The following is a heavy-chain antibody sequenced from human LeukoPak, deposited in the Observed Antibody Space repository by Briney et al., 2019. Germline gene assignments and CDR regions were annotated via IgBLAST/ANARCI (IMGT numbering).Heavy chain of an antibody. D-gene: IGHD6-19*01. CDR2: ISGSGGST. J-gene: IGHJ4*02. CDR3: AKSLDLYSSGWRGLEPFDY. Sequence: GGSLRLSCAASGFTLSSYAMSWVRQAPGKGLEWVSAISGSGGSTYYADSVKGRFTISRDNSKNTLYLQMNSLRAEDTAVYYCAKSLDLYSSGWRGLEPFDYWGQGTLVTVSS. CDR1: GFTLSSYA. V-gene: IGHV3-23*01.